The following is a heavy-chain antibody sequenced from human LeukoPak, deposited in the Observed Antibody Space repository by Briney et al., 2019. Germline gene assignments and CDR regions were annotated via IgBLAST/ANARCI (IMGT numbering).Heavy chain of an antibody. D-gene: IGHD6-13*01. V-gene: IGHV1-2*02. Sequence: ASVKVSCKASGYTFTGYFLHWVRRAPGQGFEWMGWLNPNSGDTSYTQTFQGRVTMTRDTSISTAYMELSSLRSDDTAVYYCARAQSLTAPAGTFANSWGQGTLVTVSS. CDR2: LNPNSGDT. CDR1: GYTFTGYF. CDR3: ARAQSLTAPAGTFANS. J-gene: IGHJ4*02.